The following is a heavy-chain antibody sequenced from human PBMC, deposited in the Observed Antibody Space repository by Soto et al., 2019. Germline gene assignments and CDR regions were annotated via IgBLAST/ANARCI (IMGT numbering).Heavy chain of an antibody. CDR1: GYTFTSYG. J-gene: IGHJ3*02. V-gene: IGHV1-18*01. CDR3: ARPMTTVTQRDAFDI. Sequence: QVQLVQSGAEVKKPGASVKVSCKASGYTFTSYGISWVRQAPGQGLEWMGWISPANGNPNYAQNLQGRVTMTTDTSTTTAYMELRSLRADDTAGYYCARPMTTVTQRDAFDIWGQGTMVTVSS. D-gene: IGHD4-17*01. CDR2: ISPANGNP.